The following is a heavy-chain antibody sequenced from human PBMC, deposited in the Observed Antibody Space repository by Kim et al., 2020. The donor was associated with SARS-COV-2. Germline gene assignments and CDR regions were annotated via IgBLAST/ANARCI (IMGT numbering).Heavy chain of an antibody. J-gene: IGHJ4*02. D-gene: IGHD3-10*01. CDR3: ARGYGSGSYGLDY. CDR2: INPGGGGT. V-gene: IGHV1-46*04. CDR1: GYIFTRSY. Sequence: ASVKVSCRASGYIFTRSYMHWVRQAPGQRLEWMGIINPGGGGTSYAQNLQGRVTMTSDTPTYTVYMELSSLRSEDTAVYYCARGYGSGSYGLDYWGQGTL.